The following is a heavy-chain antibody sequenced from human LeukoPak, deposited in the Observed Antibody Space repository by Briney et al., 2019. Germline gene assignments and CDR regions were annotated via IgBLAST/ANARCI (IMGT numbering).Heavy chain of an antibody. Sequence: SETLSLTCTVSGGSISSSSYYWGWIRQPPGKGLEWIGSIYYSGSTYYNPSLKSRVTISVDTSKNQFSLTLNSVTAADTALYYCARDLTDYYELDYWGQGTLVTVSS. J-gene: IGHJ4*02. CDR3: ARDLTDYYELDY. D-gene: IGHD3-22*01. CDR1: GGSISSSSYY. V-gene: IGHV4-39*07. CDR2: IYYSGST.